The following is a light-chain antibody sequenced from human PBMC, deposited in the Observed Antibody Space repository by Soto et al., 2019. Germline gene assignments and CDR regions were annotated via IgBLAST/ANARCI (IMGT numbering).Light chain of an antibody. V-gene: IGLV4-69*01. CDR2: LNGDGSH. Sequence: QLVLTQSPSASASLGASVKLTCTLTSGHSSYAIAWHQQQPEKGPRYLMNLNGDGSHSKGDGIPDRFSGSSSGAERYLTISSLQSEDEADYYCQTGGTGIQVFGGGTKLTVL. J-gene: IGLJ3*02. CDR3: QTGGTGIQV. CDR1: SGHSSYA.